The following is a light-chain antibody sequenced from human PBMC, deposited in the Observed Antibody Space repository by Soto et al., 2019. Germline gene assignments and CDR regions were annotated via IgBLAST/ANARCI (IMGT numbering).Light chain of an antibody. CDR1: QSVSSY. J-gene: IGKJ1*01. CDR2: DAS. CDR3: QQRSNWPTT. Sequence: EIVMTQSPATLSVSPGKRATLSCRASQSVSSYLSWYQHKPGQAPRLLIYDASNRATGIPARFSGSGSGTDFTLTISSLEPEDFAVYFCQQRSNWPTTFGQGTKVDIK. V-gene: IGKV3-11*01.